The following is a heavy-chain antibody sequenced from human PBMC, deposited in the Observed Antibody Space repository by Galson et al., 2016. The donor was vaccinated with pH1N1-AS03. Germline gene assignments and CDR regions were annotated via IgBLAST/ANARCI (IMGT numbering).Heavy chain of an antibody. D-gene: IGHD3-9*01. CDR3: ATAGNYFDIRRFDY. Sequence: SVKVSCKASGLTFSSYAINWVRQAPGQGLEWMGGVKGVFRTTNYAQKFQGRITITMDQSTGTAYMEVSSLRAEDTAVYYCATAGNYFDIRRFDYWGQGTPVTVFS. J-gene: IGHJ4*02. CDR2: VKGVFRTT. V-gene: IGHV1-69*05. CDR1: GLTFSSYA.